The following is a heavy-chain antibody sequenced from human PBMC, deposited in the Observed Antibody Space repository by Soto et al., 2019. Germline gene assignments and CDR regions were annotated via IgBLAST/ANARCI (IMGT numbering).Heavy chain of an antibody. D-gene: IGHD2-8*02. CDR2: INHSGST. J-gene: IGHJ4*02. Sequence: TLSLTCAVYGGSFSGYYWTWIRQPPGTGLEWIGEINHSGSTNYNPSLKSRVTISVDTSKNQFSLKLTSVTAADTAVYYCARDKITGLLDYWGQGTLVTVSS. V-gene: IGHV4-34*01. CDR1: GGSFSGYY. CDR3: ARDKITGLLDY.